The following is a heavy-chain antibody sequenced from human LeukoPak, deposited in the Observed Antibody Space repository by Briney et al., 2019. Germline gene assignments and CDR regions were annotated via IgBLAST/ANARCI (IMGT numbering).Heavy chain of an antibody. V-gene: IGHV5-51*01. CDR2: IYPGDSDT. D-gene: IGHD2-15*01. J-gene: IGHJ4*02. CDR3: ARQAGYCSGGSCYTNPAHFDY. CDR1: GYSFTSYW. Sequence: GASLKISCKGSGYSFTSYWIGWVRPMPGKGLEWMGIIYPGDSDTRYSPSFQGQVTISDDKSSSTAYLQWSSLKASDTAMYYCARQAGYCSGGSCYTNPAHFDYWGQGTLVTVSS.